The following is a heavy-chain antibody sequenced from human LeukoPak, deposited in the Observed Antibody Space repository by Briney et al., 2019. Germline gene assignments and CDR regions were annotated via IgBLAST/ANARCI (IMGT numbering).Heavy chain of an antibody. CDR3: AKDFLYDSSGYYFYFDY. D-gene: IGHD3-22*01. CDR2: IKSDGITI. J-gene: IGHJ4*02. CDR1: GFTFSNYM. V-gene: IGHV3-74*01. Sequence: GGSLRLSCAASGFTFSNYMMHWVRQAPGKGLVWVSRIKSDGITITYADSVKGRFTISRDNAKNTLYLQMNSLRAEDTAVYYCAKDFLYDSSGYYFYFDYWGQGTLVTVSS.